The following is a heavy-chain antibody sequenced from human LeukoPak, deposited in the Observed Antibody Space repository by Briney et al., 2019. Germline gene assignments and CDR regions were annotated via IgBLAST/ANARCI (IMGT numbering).Heavy chain of an antibody. V-gene: IGHV3-23*01. CDR1: GFTFSTYA. Sequence: PGGSLRLSCTVSGFTFSTYAMNWVRQAPGKGLEWVSVIVGNGGGIHYADSVKGRFTISRDNAKNTVYIQMNSLRAEDSAVYYCAKDRIPDGKYSIDFWGQGTPVTVSS. CDR2: IVGNGGGI. CDR3: AKDRIPDGKYSIDF. D-gene: IGHD2/OR15-2a*01. J-gene: IGHJ4*02.